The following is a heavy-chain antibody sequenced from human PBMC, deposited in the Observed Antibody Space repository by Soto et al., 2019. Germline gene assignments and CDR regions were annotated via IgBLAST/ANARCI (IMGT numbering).Heavy chain of an antibody. J-gene: IGHJ4*02. V-gene: IGHV3-74*01. CDR3: VRENGGY. Sequence: VQVVESGGGLVQPGGSLRLSCAASGFTFNKYPLYWVRQAAGKGLVWVSRINSDGSTFYADSVKGRFTISRDNAKDTLYLQMNSLRVEDTAVYFCVRENGGYWGQGTRVTVSS. CDR1: GFTFNKYP. D-gene: IGHD2-8*01. CDR2: INSDGST.